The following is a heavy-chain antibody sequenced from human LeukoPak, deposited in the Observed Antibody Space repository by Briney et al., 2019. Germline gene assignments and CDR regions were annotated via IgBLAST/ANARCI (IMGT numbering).Heavy chain of an antibody. D-gene: IGHD2-2*02. V-gene: IGHV4-39*07. CDR2: IYYSGST. CDR1: GGSISSSSYY. Sequence: SETLSLTCTVSGGSISSSSYYWGWIRQPPGKGLEWIGSIYYSGSTYYNPSLKSRVTISVDTSKNQFSLKLSSVTAADTAVYYCANTARSAFDIWGQGTMVTVSS. J-gene: IGHJ3*02. CDR3: ANTARSAFDI.